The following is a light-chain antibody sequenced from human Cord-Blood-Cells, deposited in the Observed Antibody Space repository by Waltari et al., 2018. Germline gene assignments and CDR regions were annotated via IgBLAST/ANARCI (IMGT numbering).Light chain of an antibody. J-gene: IGLJ1*01. CDR3: SSYTSSSTLV. Sequence: FALNQPASLSGSPGQSSPISCTGTCRDAGGDNYASWYQQLAGNSPKLMIYDVSNRPAGVSNRFSGSKSGNTSSLTSSGLQAEDEADYYCSSYTSSSTLVFGTGTKVTVL. CDR2: DVS. CDR1: CRDAGGDNY. V-gene: IGLV2-14*01.